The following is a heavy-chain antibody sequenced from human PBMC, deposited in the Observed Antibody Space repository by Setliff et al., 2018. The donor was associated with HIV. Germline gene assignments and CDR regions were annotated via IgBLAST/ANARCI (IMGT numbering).Heavy chain of an antibody. J-gene: IGHJ4*02. CDR3: ARLGYVSGGFYKTPGPYYFDY. D-gene: IGHD3-10*01. CDR2: IYYSGAT. Sequence: SETLSLTCTVSGGSMSSSSYYWGWIRQTPDKGLEWIGIIYYSGATYYNPPLTSRVTISVDTSRNQFSLKLRSVTAADTAAYYCARLGYVSGGFYKTPGPYYFDYWGQGALVTVSS. CDR1: GGSMSSSSYY. V-gene: IGHV4-39*01.